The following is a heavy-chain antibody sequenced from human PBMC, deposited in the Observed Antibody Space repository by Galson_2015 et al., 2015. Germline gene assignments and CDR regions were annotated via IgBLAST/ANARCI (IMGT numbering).Heavy chain of an antibody. V-gene: IGHV1-46*01. J-gene: IGHJ6*02. D-gene: IGHD5-18*01. Sequence: SVKVSCKASGYTFTSYYMHWVRQAPGQGLEWMGIINPSGGSTSYAQKFQGRVTMTRDTSTITVYMELSSLRSEDTAVYYCARSNGGYSYGVYYYYGMDVWGQGTTVTVSS. CDR1: GYTFTSYY. CDR2: INPSGGST. CDR3: ARSNGGYSYGVYYYYGMDV.